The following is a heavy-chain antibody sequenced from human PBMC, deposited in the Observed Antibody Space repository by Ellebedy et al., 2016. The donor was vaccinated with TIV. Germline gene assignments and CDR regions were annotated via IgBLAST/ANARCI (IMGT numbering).Heavy chain of an antibody. D-gene: IGHD5-18*01. CDR3: ARTDTAMVRGADY. Sequence: MPSETLSLTCAVYGGSFRGYYWSWIRQPPGKGLEWIGEINHSGSTNYNPSLKSRVTISVDTSKNQFSLKLSSVTAADTDVYYCARTDTAMVRGADYWGQGTLVTVSS. CDR1: GGSFRGYY. V-gene: IGHV4-34*01. CDR2: INHSGST. J-gene: IGHJ4*02.